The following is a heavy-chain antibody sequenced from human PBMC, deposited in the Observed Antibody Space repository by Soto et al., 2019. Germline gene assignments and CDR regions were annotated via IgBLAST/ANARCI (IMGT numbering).Heavy chain of an antibody. CDR1: GFTFSSYA. CDR3: ARVRRITIFGVVMSGMDV. V-gene: IGHV3-30-3*01. Sequence: QVQLVESGGGVVQPGRSLRLYCAASGFTFSSYAMHWVRQAPGKGLEWVAVISYDGSNKYYADSVKGRFTISRDNSKNTLYLQMNSLRAEDTAVYYCARVRRITIFGVVMSGMDVWGQGTTVTVSS. CDR2: ISYDGSNK. J-gene: IGHJ6*02. D-gene: IGHD3-3*01.